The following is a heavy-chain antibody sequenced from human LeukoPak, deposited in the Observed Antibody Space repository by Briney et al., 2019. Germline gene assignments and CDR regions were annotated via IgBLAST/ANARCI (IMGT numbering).Heavy chain of an antibody. D-gene: IGHD3-10*01. CDR3: AREGGFGELFEGYMDV. CDR1: GGSISSYY. J-gene: IGHJ6*03. CDR2: IYYSGST. V-gene: IGHV4-59*01. Sequence: PSETLSLTCTVSGGSISSYYWSWIRQPPGKGLEWIGYIYYSGSTNYNPSLKSRVTISVDTSKNQFSLKLSSVTAADTAVYYCAREGGFGELFEGYMDVWGKGTTVTISS.